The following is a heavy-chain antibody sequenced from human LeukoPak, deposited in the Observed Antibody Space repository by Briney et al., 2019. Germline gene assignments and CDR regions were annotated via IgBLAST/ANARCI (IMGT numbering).Heavy chain of an antibody. Sequence: GGSLRLSCAASGFTFSSYSMNWVRQAPGKGLEWVSSISSSSSYIYYADSVKGRFTISRDNAKNSLYLQMNSLRAEDTAVYYCAKDSLWFGELSSGSYYYYMDVWGKGTTVTISS. D-gene: IGHD3-10*01. CDR1: GFTFSSYS. CDR2: ISSSSSYI. J-gene: IGHJ6*03. CDR3: AKDSLWFGELSSGSYYYYMDV. V-gene: IGHV3-21*01.